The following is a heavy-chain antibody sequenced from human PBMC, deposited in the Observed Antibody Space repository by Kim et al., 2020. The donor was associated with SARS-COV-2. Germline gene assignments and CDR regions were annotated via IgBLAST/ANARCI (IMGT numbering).Heavy chain of an antibody. D-gene: IGHD6-19*01. V-gene: IGHV1-3*01. CDR3: AVPRVAGTYYFDY. Sequence: YAQKIQGRVTITRDTSASTAYMELSSLRSEDTAVYYCAVPRVAGTYYFDYWGQGTLVTVSS. J-gene: IGHJ4*02.